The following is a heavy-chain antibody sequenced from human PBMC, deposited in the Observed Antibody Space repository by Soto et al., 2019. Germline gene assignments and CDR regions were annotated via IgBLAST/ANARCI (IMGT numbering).Heavy chain of an antibody. J-gene: IGHJ4*02. Sequence: QVQLVESGGGVVRPGTSLRLSCAASGFIFSNYAMHWVRQAPGRGLEWVAVISYDGSNKYNADSVKGRFTISRDNSKNTLYLQMNRLRAEDTAVYYCARAVLQATNPDYWGQGTLVTVSS. D-gene: IGHD5-12*01. CDR1: GFIFSNYA. CDR2: ISYDGSNK. CDR3: ARAVLQATNPDY. V-gene: IGHV3-30-3*01.